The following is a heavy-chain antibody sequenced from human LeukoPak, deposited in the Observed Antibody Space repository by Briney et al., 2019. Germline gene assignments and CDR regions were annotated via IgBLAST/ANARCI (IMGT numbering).Heavy chain of an antibody. Sequence: GASVKVSCKASGYTFTGYYMHWVRQAPGQGLEWMGWINPNSGGTNYAQKFQGRVTMTRDTSISTAYMELSRLRSDDTAVYYCAREYYDSSGYYSYYFDYWGQGTLVTVSS. CDR1: GYTFTGYY. V-gene: IGHV1-2*02. CDR3: AREYYDSSGYYSYYFDY. CDR2: INPNSGGT. D-gene: IGHD3-22*01. J-gene: IGHJ4*02.